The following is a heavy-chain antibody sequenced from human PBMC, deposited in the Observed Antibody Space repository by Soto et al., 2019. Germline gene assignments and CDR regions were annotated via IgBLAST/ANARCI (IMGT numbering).Heavy chain of an antibody. Sequence: LLESGGGVVQPGRSLRLSCAASGFSFSSYGMYWVRQAPGKGLEWVAIIWYDATNKYYVDSVKGRFTISRDNSKNTLYMQMNSLRAEDTAVYYCARDTRIYSSGWYNYYGMDVWGQGTRVPVSS. D-gene: IGHD6-19*01. J-gene: IGHJ6*02. CDR1: GFSFSSYG. CDR3: ARDTRIYSSGWYNYYGMDV. V-gene: IGHV3-33*01. CDR2: IWYDATNK.